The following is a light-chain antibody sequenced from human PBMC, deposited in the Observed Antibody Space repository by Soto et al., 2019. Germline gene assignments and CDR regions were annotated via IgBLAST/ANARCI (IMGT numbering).Light chain of an antibody. CDR1: QGIDNY. J-gene: IGKJ3*01. Sequence: DIQMTQSPSSLSASLGDRVTITCRASQGIDNYLAWYQQRPGQVPKLLIYHASTLQSGVPSRFSGSGSGTDFTLTISSLQPEDVATYYCQKYYDAVFTFGPGTKVDIK. CDR3: QKYYDAVFT. V-gene: IGKV1-27*01. CDR2: HAS.